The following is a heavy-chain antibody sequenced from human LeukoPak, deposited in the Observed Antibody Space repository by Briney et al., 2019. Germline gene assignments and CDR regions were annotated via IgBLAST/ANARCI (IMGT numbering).Heavy chain of an antibody. CDR3: ARELFTGENWFDP. J-gene: IGHJ5*01. Sequence: SETLSLTCTVSGGSISSYYWSWIRQPPGKGLEWIGYISYSGSANYNPSRKSRVTVSVDTSKNQFSLKLSSVTAADTAVYYCARELFTGENWFDPWGQGTLVTVSS. V-gene: IGHV4-59*01. CDR2: ISYSGSA. CDR1: GGSISSYY. D-gene: IGHD1-26*01.